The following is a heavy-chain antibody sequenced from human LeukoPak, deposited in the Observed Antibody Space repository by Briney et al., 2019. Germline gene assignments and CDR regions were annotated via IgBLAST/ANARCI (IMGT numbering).Heavy chain of an antibody. D-gene: IGHD2-15*01. Sequence: SVKVSCKASGGTFSSYAISWVRQAPGQGLEWMGGIIPIFGTANYAQKFQGRVTTTTDESTSTAYMELSSLRSEDTAVYYCASVPTVVAANNWFYPWGQGTLVTVSS. CDR2: IIPIFGTA. V-gene: IGHV1-69*05. CDR3: ASVPTVVAANNWFYP. J-gene: IGHJ5*02. CDR1: GGTFSSYA.